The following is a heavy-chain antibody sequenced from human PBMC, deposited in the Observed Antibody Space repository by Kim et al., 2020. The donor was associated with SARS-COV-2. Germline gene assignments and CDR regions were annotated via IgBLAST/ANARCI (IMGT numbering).Heavy chain of an antibody. V-gene: IGHV6-1*01. CDR3: ARDRQRAGTGVDY. J-gene: IGHJ4*02. D-gene: IGHD6-19*01. Sequence: YALSGKGRITNNPDTSKNQFSLQLNSVTPEDTAVYYCARDRQRAGTGVDYWGQGTLVTVSS.